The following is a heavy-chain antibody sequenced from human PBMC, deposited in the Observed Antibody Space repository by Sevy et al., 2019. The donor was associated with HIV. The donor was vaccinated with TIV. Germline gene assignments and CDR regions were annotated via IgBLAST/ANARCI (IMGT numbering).Heavy chain of an antibody. Sequence: SETLSLTCTVFGGSISAYYWSWIRQSPEKGLQYIGYIYYTGSTNYNPSLKSRVTISVDTSKNQFSLRPTSVTAADTAIYYCARAPPVRSGDDALNWFDPWGQGTLVTVSS. CDR1: GGSISAYY. V-gene: IGHV4-59*01. J-gene: IGHJ5*02. CDR3: ARAPPVRSGDDALNWFDP. CDR2: IYYTGST. D-gene: IGHD5-12*01.